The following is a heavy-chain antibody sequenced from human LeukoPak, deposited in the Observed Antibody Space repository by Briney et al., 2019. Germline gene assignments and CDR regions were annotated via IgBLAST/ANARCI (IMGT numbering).Heavy chain of an antibody. CDR3: ARDTYDFWSGYFLPYGMDV. V-gene: IGHV4-31*03. D-gene: IGHD3-3*01. Sequence: SQTLSLTCTVSGGSISSGGYYWSWIRQHPGKGLEWIGYIYYSGSTYYNPSLKSRVTISVDTSKNQFSLKLSSVTAADTAVYYCARDTYDFWSGYFLPYGMDVWGQGTTVTVSS. CDR1: GGSISSGGYY. CDR2: IYYSGST. J-gene: IGHJ6*02.